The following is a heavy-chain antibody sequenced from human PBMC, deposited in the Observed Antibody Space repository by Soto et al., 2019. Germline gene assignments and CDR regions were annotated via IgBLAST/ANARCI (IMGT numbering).Heavy chain of an antibody. J-gene: IGHJ4*02. Sequence: QVQLVQSGAEVKKPGASVKVSCKASGYTFTSYGISWVRQAPGQGLEWMGWISAYNGNTNYVQKLQGRVTMTTDTSTSTAYMELRSLRSDDTAVYYCARAYSYYGSGSPTLDYWGQGTLVTVSS. D-gene: IGHD3-10*01. V-gene: IGHV1-18*01. CDR1: GYTFTSYG. CDR3: ARAYSYYGSGSPTLDY. CDR2: ISAYNGNT.